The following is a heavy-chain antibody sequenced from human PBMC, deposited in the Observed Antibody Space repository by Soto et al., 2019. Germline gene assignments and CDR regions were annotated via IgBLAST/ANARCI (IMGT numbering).Heavy chain of an antibody. V-gene: IGHV3-23*01. CDR2: ISGSGGAT. D-gene: IGHD1-26*01. CDR1: GFGLSSYA. J-gene: IGHJ4*02. CDR3: AKSTWDDLPPSF. Sequence: LRLSCAASGFGLSSYAVSWVRQAPGKGLEWVSVISGSGGATYYADSVKGRFTISRDNSKNTLYLQMNSVRAEDTAVYYCAKSTWDDLPPSFWGQGTLVTVSS.